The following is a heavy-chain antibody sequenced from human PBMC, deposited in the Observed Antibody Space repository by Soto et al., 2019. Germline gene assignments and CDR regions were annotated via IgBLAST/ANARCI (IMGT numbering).Heavy chain of an antibody. CDR2: IRSKANNYAT. CDR3: TNPQVYYGMDV. J-gene: IGHJ6*02. V-gene: IGHV3-73*02. CDR1: GFTFSGSA. Sequence: EVQLVESGGGLVQPGGSLKLSCAASGFTFSGSAVHWVRQASGKGLVWVGRIRSKANNYATAYAASVQGRFTIFRDDLKNTAYLQMNSLKTEDTAVYYCTNPQVYYGMDVWGQGTTVTVSS.